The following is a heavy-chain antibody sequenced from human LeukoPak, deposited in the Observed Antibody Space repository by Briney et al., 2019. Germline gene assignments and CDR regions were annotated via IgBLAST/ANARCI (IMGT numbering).Heavy chain of an antibody. CDR1: GFTFSRYG. Sequence: PGGSLRLSCAASGFTFSRYGMHWVRQAPGKGLEWGAVISYDESTKYYADSVKGRFTIPRDNSKNTLYLQMNSLRAEDTAVYYCAKAFRETGYSSGWYYFDSWGQGTLVTVST. CDR3: AKAFRETGYSSGWYYFDS. D-gene: IGHD6-19*01. CDR2: ISYDESTK. J-gene: IGHJ4*02. V-gene: IGHV3-30*18.